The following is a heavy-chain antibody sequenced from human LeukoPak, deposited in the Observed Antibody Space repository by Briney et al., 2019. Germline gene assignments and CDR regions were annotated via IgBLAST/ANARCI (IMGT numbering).Heavy chain of an antibody. CDR2: IPYDGSNK. V-gene: IGHV3-30*18. D-gene: IGHD3-16*01. CDR3: AKLGCEKSPTGGLDY. Sequence: PGGSLRLSCAASGFTFSSYAMHWVRQAPGKGLEWVAVIPYDGSNKYYADSVKGRFTISRDNSKNTLYLQMNSLRAEDTAVYYCAKLGCEKSPTGGLDYWGQGTLVTVSS. CDR1: GFTFSSYA. J-gene: IGHJ4*02.